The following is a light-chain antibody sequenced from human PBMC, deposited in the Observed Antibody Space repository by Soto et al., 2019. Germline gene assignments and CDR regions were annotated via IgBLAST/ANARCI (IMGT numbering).Light chain of an antibody. CDR3: GTWDSSLSVVV. CDR2: DND. J-gene: IGLJ2*01. V-gene: IGLV1-51*01. Sequence: QSVLTQPPSVSAAPGQKVTISCSGSSSNIGNNYVSWYQQLPAAAPKLLIDDNDKRPSGIPDRFSGSKSGTSATLGITGLQTGDEADYFCGTWDSSLSVVVFGGGTKLTVL. CDR1: SSNIGNNY.